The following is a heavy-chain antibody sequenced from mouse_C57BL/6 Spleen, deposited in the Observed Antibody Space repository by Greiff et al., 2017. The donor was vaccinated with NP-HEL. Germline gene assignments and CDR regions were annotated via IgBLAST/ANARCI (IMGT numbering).Heavy chain of an antibody. CDR2: IDPETGGT. J-gene: IGHJ2*01. V-gene: IGHV1-15*01. Sequence: VQLQQSGAELVRPGASVTLSCKASGYTFTDYEMHWVKQTPVHGLEWIGAIDPETGGTAYNQKFKGKAILTADKSSSTAYMELRSLTSEDSAVYYCTRRDWVYFDYWGQGTTLTVSS. CDR1: GYTFTDYE. D-gene: IGHD4-1*01. CDR3: TRRDWVYFDY.